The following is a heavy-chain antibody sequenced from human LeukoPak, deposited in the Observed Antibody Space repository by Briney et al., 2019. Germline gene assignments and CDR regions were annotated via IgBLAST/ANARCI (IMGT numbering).Heavy chain of an antibody. Sequence: SETLSLTCTVSGDSIGSDDYWWGWIRQPPGRGLEWIGTIFHSGSTYYDPSLKSRVTISVDTSNNQFSLKLISVTAADTAVYFCARFPYFEGFDYWGQGTQVIVSS. CDR2: IFHSGST. J-gene: IGHJ4*02. CDR1: GDSIGSDDYW. CDR3: ARFPYFEGFDY. D-gene: IGHD3-9*01. V-gene: IGHV4-39*01.